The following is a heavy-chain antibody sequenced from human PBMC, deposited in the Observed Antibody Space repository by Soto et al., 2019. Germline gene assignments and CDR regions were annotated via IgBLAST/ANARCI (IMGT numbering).Heavy chain of an antibody. CDR2: INPNSGGT. CDR1: GYTFTGYY. CDR3: ATWYCTRTSCYLHYCYGP. Sequence: ASVKVSCKASGYTFTGYYMHWVRQAPGQGLEGMGWINPNSGGTNYAQKFQGRVTMTRDTSISTAYMELSRLRSDDTAVSSCATWYCTRTSCYLHYCYGPWGQGTLVTVSS. D-gene: IGHD2-2*01. J-gene: IGHJ5*02. V-gene: IGHV1-2*02.